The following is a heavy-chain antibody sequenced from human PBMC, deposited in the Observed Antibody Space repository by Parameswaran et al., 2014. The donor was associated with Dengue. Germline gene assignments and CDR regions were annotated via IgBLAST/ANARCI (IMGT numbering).Heavy chain of an antibody. J-gene: IGHJ4*02. D-gene: IGHD2-15*01. CDR3: ARIGYCSGGGCYGFDY. V-gene: IGHV4-31*02. CDR2: IYYSGTT. Sequence: VRQAPGKGLEWIGYIYYSGTTYYNPSLKSRVTISVDTSKNQFSLKMSSVTAADTAVYYCARIGYCSGGGCYGFDYWGQGALVTVSS.